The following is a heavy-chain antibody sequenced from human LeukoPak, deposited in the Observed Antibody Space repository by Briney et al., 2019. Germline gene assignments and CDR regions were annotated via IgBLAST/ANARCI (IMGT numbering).Heavy chain of an antibody. V-gene: IGHV4-4*02. CDR2: IYHSGST. D-gene: IGHD1-14*01. CDR3: ARHGGTRITLVEVYYFDY. Sequence: PSETLSLTCGVSGDSISTNNWWTWVRQPPGKGLEWIGQIYHSGSTNYNPSLKSRVTISVDTSKNQFSLKLNSVTAADTAVYYCARHGGTRITLVEVYYFDYWGQGTLVTVSS. CDR1: GDSISTNNW. J-gene: IGHJ4*02.